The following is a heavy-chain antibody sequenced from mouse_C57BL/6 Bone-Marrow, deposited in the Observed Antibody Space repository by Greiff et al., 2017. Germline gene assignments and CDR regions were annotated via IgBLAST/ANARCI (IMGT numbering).Heavy chain of an antibody. V-gene: IGHV1-50*01. CDR2: IDPSDSYT. CDR3: AREGYYDY. CDR1: GYTFTSYW. Sequence: VQLQQPGPELVKPGASVKLSCKASGYTFTSYWMQWVKQRPGQGLEWIGEIDPSDSYTNYNQKFKGKATLTVDTSSSTAYMQLSSLTSEDSAVYYCAREGYYDYWGQGTTLTVSS. J-gene: IGHJ2*01. D-gene: IGHD1-1*01.